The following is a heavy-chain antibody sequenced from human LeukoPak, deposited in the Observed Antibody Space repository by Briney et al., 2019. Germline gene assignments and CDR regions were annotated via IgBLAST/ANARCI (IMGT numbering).Heavy chain of an antibody. V-gene: IGHV7-4-1*02. CDR1: GYAFTSYT. Sequence: ASVKVSCKTSGYAFTSYTMNWVRQAPAQGLEWMGWINTNTENPTYAQGFTGRFVFSVDTSVSTAYLQITNLKAEDTAVYYCARGHRGYDFFDYESEFLDYWGQGSLVTVS. CDR3: ARGHRGYDFFDYESEFLDY. CDR2: INTNTENP. J-gene: IGHJ4*02. D-gene: IGHD5-12*01.